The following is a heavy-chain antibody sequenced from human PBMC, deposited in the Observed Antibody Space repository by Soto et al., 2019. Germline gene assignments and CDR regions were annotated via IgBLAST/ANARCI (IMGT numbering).Heavy chain of an antibody. CDR3: ARGYCTNGVCYWLDP. Sequence: ASVKVSCKASGYTFTGYYMHWVRQAPGQGLEWMGWINPNSGGTSYAQKFQGRVTMTRDTSISTAYMELSRLRSDDTAVYYCARGYCTNGVCYWLDPWGQGTLVTVSS. J-gene: IGHJ5*02. CDR2: INPNSGGT. V-gene: IGHV1-2*02. CDR1: GYTFTGYY. D-gene: IGHD2-8*01.